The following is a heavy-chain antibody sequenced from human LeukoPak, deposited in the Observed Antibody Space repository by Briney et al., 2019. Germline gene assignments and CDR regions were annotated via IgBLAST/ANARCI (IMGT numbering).Heavy chain of an antibody. CDR1: GFTFSSYA. J-gene: IGHJ4*02. CDR2: ISGSGGST. V-gene: IGHV3-23*01. Sequence: GGSLRLSCAASGFTFSSYAMSSVRQAPGKGLEWVSAISGSGGSTYYADSVKGRFTISRDNSKNTLYLQMNSLRAEDTAVYYCGKQKVYSSSWCVLGYWGQGTLVTVSS. D-gene: IGHD6-13*01. CDR3: GKQKVYSSSWCVLGY.